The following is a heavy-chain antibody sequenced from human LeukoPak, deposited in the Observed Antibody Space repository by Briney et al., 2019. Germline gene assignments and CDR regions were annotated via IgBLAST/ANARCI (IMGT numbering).Heavy chain of an antibody. CDR1: GYTFTVYY. CDR2: INTNSGVT. CDR3: AISCASYREFDY. Sequence: ASVNLSFKSSGYTFTVYYINWERQAPAQGLDWMGWINTNSGVTNYAQKLQGSVTMTRDTSLSTAYMNLSTLGSDVSDGQYSAISCASYREFDYWGQGTLVTVSS. J-gene: IGHJ4*02. V-gene: IGHV1-2*02. D-gene: IGHD1-26*01.